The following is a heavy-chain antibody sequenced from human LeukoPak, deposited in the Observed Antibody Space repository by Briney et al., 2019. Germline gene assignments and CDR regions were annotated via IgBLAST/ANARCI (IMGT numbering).Heavy chain of an antibody. J-gene: IGHJ4*02. Sequence: SETLSLTCTVSGGSISSYYWSWIRQPAGKGLEWIGRIYTSGSTNYNPSLKSRVTMSVDTSKNQFSLKLSSVTAADTAVYYCARDRGGYFDSSGYFDYWGQGTLVTVSS. CDR2: IYTSGST. CDR1: GGSISSYY. CDR3: ARDRGGYFDSSGYFDY. D-gene: IGHD3-22*01. V-gene: IGHV4-4*07.